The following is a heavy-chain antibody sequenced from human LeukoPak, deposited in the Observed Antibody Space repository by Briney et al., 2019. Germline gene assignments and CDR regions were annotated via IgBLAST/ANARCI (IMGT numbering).Heavy chain of an antibody. V-gene: IGHV1-69*05. CDR1: GGTFSSYA. J-gene: IGHJ6*03. D-gene: IGHD3-10*01. CDR3: ARHSGIYYYYYMDV. CDR2: IIPIFGTA. Sequence: ASVKVSCKASGGTFSSYAISWVRQAPGQGLEWMGGIIPIFGTANYAQKLQGRVTMTTDTSTSTAYMELRSLRSDDTAVYYCARHSGIYYYYYMDVWGKGTTVTISS.